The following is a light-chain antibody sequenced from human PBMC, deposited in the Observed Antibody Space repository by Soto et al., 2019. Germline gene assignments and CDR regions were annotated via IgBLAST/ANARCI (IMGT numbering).Light chain of an antibody. J-gene: IGKJ1*01. CDR3: QQLNNFPRT. CDR1: QGISSY. CDR2: GAS. V-gene: IGKV1-9*01. Sequence: DIQLTQSPSFLSASVGDRVTITCRASQGISSYLAWYQQRPGKAPKILMYGASTLQSGVPSRFSGSASGTTFTLTINNLQPEDFATYYCQQLNNFPRTFGQGTKVE.